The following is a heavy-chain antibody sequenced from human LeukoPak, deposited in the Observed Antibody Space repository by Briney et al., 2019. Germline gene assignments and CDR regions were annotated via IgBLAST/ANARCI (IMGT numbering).Heavy chain of an antibody. CDR3: AKDGYCTTITCYGWLDY. J-gene: IGHJ4*02. CDR2: VRGSGDST. CDR1: GFAVSNYA. Sequence: GGSLRLSCAVSGFAVSNYAMSWVRLAPGKGLEWVSGVRGSGDSTYYADSVKGRFTISRDNSRNTLYLQMISLRAEDTAVYYCAKDGYCTTITCYGWLDYWGLGTLVTVSS. D-gene: IGHD2-2*03. V-gene: IGHV3-23*01.